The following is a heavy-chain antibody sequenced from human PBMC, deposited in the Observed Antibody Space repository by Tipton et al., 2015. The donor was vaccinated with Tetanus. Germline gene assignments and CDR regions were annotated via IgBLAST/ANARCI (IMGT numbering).Heavy chain of an antibody. V-gene: IGHV4-34*01. CDR2: INYSGTT. CDR1: GGSFSGYY. D-gene: IGHD1-1*01. J-gene: IGHJ4*02. Sequence: TLSLTCAVYGGSFSGYYWNWIRQPPGKGLEWIGEINYSGTTNYNPSLKSRVTMSVDTSKNQFSLSLESVTAADTAFYYCARANNDIPKKGPFDSWGQGTLVIVSS. CDR3: ARANNDIPKKGPFDS.